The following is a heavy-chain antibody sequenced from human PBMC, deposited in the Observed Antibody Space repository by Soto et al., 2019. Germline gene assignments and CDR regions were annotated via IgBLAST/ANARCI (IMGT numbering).Heavy chain of an antibody. CDR1: GFIFSDYA. CDR2: ITSSGSST. V-gene: IGHV3-23*01. CDR3: AKGVEGYVVSSFDS. Sequence: EVQLLESGGGGVQPGGSLRLSCAASGFIFSDYAMTWVRQTPGKGLEWVSAITSSGSSTYFADSPKGRITISRDNSKNTLSLQMDSLRVEDTAIYYCAKGVEGYVVSSFDSWGQGALFTVSS. J-gene: IGHJ4*02. D-gene: IGHD5-12*01.